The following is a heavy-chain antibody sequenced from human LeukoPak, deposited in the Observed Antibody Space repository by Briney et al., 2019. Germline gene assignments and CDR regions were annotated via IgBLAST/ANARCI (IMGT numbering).Heavy chain of an antibody. CDR3: AKDRDYYDSSTDY. J-gene: IGHJ4*02. D-gene: IGHD3-22*01. V-gene: IGHV3-48*01. CDR2: ITKTSTSM. Sequence: QPGGSLRLSCVASGFIFSNFRMDWVRQAPGKGLEWISYITKTSTSMYYADSVKGRFTISRDNSKNTLYLQMNSLRAEDTAVYYCAKDRDYYDSSTDYWGQGTLVTVSS. CDR1: GFIFSNFR.